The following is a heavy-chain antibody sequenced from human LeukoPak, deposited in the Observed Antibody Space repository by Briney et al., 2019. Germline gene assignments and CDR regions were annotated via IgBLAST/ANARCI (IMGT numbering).Heavy chain of an antibody. D-gene: IGHD6-19*01. CDR3: ARSQWLAPTYFDY. CDR1: GFTFSDYY. J-gene: IGHJ4*02. V-gene: IGHV3-11*01. CDR2: ISSSGSTI. Sequence: PGGSLRLPCAASGFTFSDYYMSWIRQAPGKGLEWVSYISSSGSTIYYADSVKGRFTISRDNAKNSLYLQMNSLRAEDTAVYYCARSQWLAPTYFDYWGQGTLVTVSS.